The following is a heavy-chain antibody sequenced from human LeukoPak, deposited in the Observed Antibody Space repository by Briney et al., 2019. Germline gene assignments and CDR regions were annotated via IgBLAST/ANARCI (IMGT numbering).Heavy chain of an antibody. V-gene: IGHV1-2*02. CDR1: GYTFTGYY. CDR3: ARDVNYDILTGYPYY. CDR2: INPNSGGT. D-gene: IGHD3-9*01. J-gene: IGHJ4*02. Sequence: GASVKVSCKASGYTFTGYYMHWVRQAPGQGLEWMGWINPNSGGTNYAQKFQGRVTMTRDTSISTAYMELSRLRSDDTAVYYCARDVNYDILTGYPYYWGQGTLVTVSS.